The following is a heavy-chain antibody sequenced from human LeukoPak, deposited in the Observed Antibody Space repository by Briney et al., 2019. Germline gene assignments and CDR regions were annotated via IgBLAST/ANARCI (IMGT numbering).Heavy chain of an antibody. CDR1: GYTFTSYD. Sequence: ASVKVSCKASGYTFTSYDINWVRQATAQGLEWMGWMNPNSGNTGYAQKFQGRVTITRNTSISTAYMELSSLRSEDTAVYYCARVAGYCSSTSCYPNWFDPWGQGTLVTVSS. V-gene: IGHV1-8*03. J-gene: IGHJ5*02. D-gene: IGHD2-2*01. CDR3: ARVAGYCSSTSCYPNWFDP. CDR2: MNPNSGNT.